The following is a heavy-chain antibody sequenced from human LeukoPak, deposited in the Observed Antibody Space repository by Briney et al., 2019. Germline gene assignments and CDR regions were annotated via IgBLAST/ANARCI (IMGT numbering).Heavy chain of an antibody. J-gene: IGHJ4*01. CDR3: ARGSPPVPPLIEY. D-gene: IGHD1-1*01. V-gene: IGHV4-34*01. CDR1: GGSFNAYY. CDR2: INHSGST. Sequence: SETLSLTCAVYGGSFNAYYWRWIRQPPGQGLEWSGEINHSGSTNYNPSLKSRVTISVDTSMNQFSLKQSSVTAADTAVYYCARGSPPVPPLIEYWGQGTLVTASS.